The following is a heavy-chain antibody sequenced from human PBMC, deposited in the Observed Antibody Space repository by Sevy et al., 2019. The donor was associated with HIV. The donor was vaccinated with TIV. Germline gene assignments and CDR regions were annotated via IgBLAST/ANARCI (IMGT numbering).Heavy chain of an antibody. CDR2: ISGSGGST. CDR1: GFTFSSYA. CDR3: AKEGNSGSMVRGVTAFDY. J-gene: IGHJ4*02. Sequence: GGSLRLSCAASGFTFSSYAMSWVRQAPGKGLERVSAISGSGGSTYYADSVKGRFTISRDNSKNTLYLQMNSLRAEDTAVYYCAKEGNSGSMVRGVTAFDYWGQGTLVTVSS. D-gene: IGHD3-10*01. V-gene: IGHV3-23*01.